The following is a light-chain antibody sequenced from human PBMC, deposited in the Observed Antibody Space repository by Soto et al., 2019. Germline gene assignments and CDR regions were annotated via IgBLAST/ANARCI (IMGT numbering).Light chain of an antibody. V-gene: IGKV4-1*01. CDR2: WAS. Sequence: DIVMTQSPDSLAVSLGERATINCMSSQSVLYRSNNKNYLAWYQQKPGQPPKLLIYWASTRESGVPDRFSGSGSGTDFTLTISSLQAEDVAVYYCQQYYNTPLTFGGGTKVEIK. J-gene: IGKJ4*01. CDR1: QSVLYRSNNKNY. CDR3: QQYYNTPLT.